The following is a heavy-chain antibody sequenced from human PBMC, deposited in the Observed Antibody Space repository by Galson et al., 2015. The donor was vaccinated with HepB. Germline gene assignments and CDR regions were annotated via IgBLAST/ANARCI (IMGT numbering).Heavy chain of an antibody. CDR1: GYTFTSSG. CDR2: ISTYSGNT. V-gene: IGHV1-18*01. CDR3: VRDKDHAFDI. J-gene: IGHJ3*02. Sequence: SVKVSCKASGYTFTSSGINWVRQAPGQGLEWMGWISTYSGNTNYAQKLLDRVTMTTDTSTTPAYMELRRLRSDDTAVYYCVRDKDHAFDIWGQGTMVAVSS.